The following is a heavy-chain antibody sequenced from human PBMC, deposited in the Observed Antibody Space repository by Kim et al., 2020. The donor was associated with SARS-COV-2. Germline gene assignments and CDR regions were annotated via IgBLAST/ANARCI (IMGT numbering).Heavy chain of an antibody. CDR1: GYTFTSYG. Sequence: ASVKVSCKASGYTFTSYGISWVRQAPGQGLEWMGWISAYNGNTNYAQKLQGRVTMTTDTSTSTAYMELRSLRSDDTAVYYCARGGDTAMAAYYYYYGMDVWGQGTTVTVSS. D-gene: IGHD5-18*01. CDR3: ARGGDTAMAAYYYYYGMDV. CDR2: ISAYNGNT. V-gene: IGHV1-18*01. J-gene: IGHJ6*02.